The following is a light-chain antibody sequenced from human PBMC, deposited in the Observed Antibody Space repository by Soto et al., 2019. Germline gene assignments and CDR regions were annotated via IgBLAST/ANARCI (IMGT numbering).Light chain of an antibody. CDR2: DVS. J-gene: IGLJ1*01. Sequence: QSALTQPRSVSGSPGQSVTISCTGTSSDVGGYNYVSWYQQHPGKAPKLMIYDVSKRPSGVPDRFSGSKSGNTASLTISGLQAEDEADYYCCSYASSYTYFFGTGTKLTVL. CDR1: SSDVGGYNY. V-gene: IGLV2-11*01. CDR3: CSYASSYTYF.